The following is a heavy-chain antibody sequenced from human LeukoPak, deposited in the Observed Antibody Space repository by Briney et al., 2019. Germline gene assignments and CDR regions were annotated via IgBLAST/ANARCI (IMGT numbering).Heavy chain of an antibody. D-gene: IGHD5-12*01. Sequence: ASVKASCKASGYMFTSYGISWVRQAPGQGLEGMGWISAYNGYTNYAQKLQGRVTMITDTSTSTAYMELRSLRSDDTAVYYCARGRRRLQPFDIWGQGTMVTVSS. CDR1: GYMFTSYG. V-gene: IGHV1-18*01. CDR2: ISAYNGYT. J-gene: IGHJ3*02. CDR3: ARGRRRLQPFDI.